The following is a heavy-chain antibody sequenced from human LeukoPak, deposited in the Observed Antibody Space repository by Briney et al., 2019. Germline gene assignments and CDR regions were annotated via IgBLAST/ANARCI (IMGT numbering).Heavy chain of an antibody. CDR3: ARGGSRDALDI. V-gene: IGHV3-7*01. CDR2: IKQDGSEK. CDR1: GFTFSTYW. J-gene: IGHJ3*02. Sequence: PGGSLRLSCVASGFTFSTYWMTWVRQAPGKGLECVAIIKQDGSEKYYVDSVKGRFTMARDNAKNSLHLQMNILRAEDTAVYYCARGGSRDALDIWGQGTMVTVSS.